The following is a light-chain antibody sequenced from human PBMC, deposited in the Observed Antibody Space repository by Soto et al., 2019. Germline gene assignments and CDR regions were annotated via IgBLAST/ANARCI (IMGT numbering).Light chain of an antibody. CDR3: KQFGSSVT. CDR1: QPLSDK. CDR2: GAS. V-gene: IGKV3-15*01. J-gene: IGKJ5*01. Sequence: EVVMTQSPANLSVSPGVGATLSCWASQPLSDKFDWYQQKAGQAPRLLICGASARALGIPGRFSGSGSGTEFSFTVSRLEPEDFAVYYCKQFGSSVTFGQGTRLEIK.